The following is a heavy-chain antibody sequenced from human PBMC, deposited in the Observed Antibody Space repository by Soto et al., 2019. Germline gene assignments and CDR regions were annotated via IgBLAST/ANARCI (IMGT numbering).Heavy chain of an antibody. D-gene: IGHD6-19*01. J-gene: IGHJ6*02. CDR3: ASAYDPYSSGWYLPNYYYYYGMDV. CDR1: GYTFTSYG. V-gene: IGHV1-18*01. CDR2: ISAYIGNT. Sequence: GASVKVSCKASGYTFTSYGISWVRQAPGQGLKWMGWISAYIGNTNYAQKLQGRVTMTTDTSTSTAYMELRSLRSDDTAVYYCASAYDPYSSGWYLPNYYYYYGMDVWGQGTTVTVSS.